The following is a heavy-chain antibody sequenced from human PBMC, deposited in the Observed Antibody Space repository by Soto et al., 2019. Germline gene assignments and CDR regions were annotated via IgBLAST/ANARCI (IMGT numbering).Heavy chain of an antibody. CDR2: ISYDGSNK. D-gene: IGHD1-26*01. V-gene: IGHV3-30-3*01. CDR3: ARGGWELGAQDY. CDR1: GFTFSSYA. Sequence: PGGSLRLSGAASGFTFSSYAIHWVRQAPCKGLEWVAVISYDGSNKYYADSVKGRFTISRDNSKNTLYLQMNSLRAEDTAVYYCARGGWELGAQDYWGQRTLVTVSS. J-gene: IGHJ4*02.